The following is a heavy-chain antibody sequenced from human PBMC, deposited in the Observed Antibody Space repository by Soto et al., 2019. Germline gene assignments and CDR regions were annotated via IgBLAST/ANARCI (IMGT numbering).Heavy chain of an antibody. CDR1: GYTLTSYY. CDR2: INPSVGRT. Sequence: QVHLVQSGAEVKRPGASVKVSCKASGYTLTSYYMDWVRQAPGQGLEWMGKINPSVGRTTSAQKFQGRITMTRDTSTSTVYMELSSLRSEDTAVYYCARRLGATAPFFDSWGQGTLVIVSS. V-gene: IGHV1-46*01. D-gene: IGHD1-26*01. CDR3: ARRLGATAPFFDS. J-gene: IGHJ4*02.